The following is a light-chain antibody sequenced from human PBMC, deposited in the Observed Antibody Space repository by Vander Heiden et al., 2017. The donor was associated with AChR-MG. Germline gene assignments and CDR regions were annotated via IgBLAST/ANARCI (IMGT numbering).Light chain of an antibody. Sequence: ETVLTQSPPTLSLSPGERATLSCRASRSIGSSLAWFQQRPGQPPRLLISDTSNRAADTPARFSGSGSGTDFTLTVSSLEPEDFAVYYCQQRSNWPRTFGQGTKLEI. V-gene: IGKV3-11*01. CDR1: RSIGSS. CDR3: QQRSNWPRT. J-gene: IGKJ2*02. CDR2: DTS.